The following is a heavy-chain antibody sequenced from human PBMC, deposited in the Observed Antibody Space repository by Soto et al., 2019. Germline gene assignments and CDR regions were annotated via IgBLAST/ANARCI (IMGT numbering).Heavy chain of an antibody. D-gene: IGHD6-13*01. CDR2: IIPVFGTV. CDR3: ARDNPYTNSFGNWFDP. J-gene: IGHJ5*02. CDR1: GGTFSNYA. V-gene: IGHV1-69*01. Sequence: QVRLVQSGAEVKKPGSSVTVSCTASGGTFSNYAITWLRLAPGQGLEWLGGIIPVFGTVNYAQKFQGRVTITADESTRTAYMELNRLRSEDTAVYYCARDNPYTNSFGNWFDPWGQGTLVIVS.